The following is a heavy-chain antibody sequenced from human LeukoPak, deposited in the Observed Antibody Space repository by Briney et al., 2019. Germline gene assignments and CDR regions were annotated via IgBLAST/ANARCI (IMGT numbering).Heavy chain of an antibody. CDR1: GFTFSSYA. V-gene: IGHV3-30*04. Sequence: GGPLRLSCAASGFTFSSYAMQWVRQAPGKGLEWVAVISYDGSNNYYADCVKRRFTISRDNSKHTLYLQMNSLRAEDTAVYYCARHDRIQLWLLLDYWGQGTLVTVSS. CDR2: ISYDGSNN. CDR3: ARHDRIQLWLLLDY. D-gene: IGHD5-18*01. J-gene: IGHJ4*02.